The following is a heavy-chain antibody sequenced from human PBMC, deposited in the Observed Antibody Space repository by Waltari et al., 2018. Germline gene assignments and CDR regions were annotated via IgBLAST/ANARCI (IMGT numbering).Heavy chain of an antibody. CDR1: GFTFSHYA. V-gene: IGHV3-23*04. CDR3: AKRPLSAVAGFDY. Sequence: EVQLVESWGGLEQPGWSLRLSWAASGFTFSHYAMSWFRQAPGKGLEWVSTFRGSDGTTYYADSVKGRFTISRDISENTVYLQMNSLRAEDTALYYCAKRPLSAVAGFDYWGQGTLVTVSS. CDR2: FRGSDGTT. J-gene: IGHJ4*02. D-gene: IGHD6-13*01.